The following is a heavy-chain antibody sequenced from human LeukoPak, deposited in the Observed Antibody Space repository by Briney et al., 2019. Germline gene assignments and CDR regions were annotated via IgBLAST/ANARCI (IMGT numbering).Heavy chain of an antibody. V-gene: IGHV4-61*02. CDR1: GGSISSGSYN. CDR2: IYTSGTT. Sequence: SQTLSLTCTVSGGSISSGSYNWSWILQPPGKGLEWIGRIYTSGTTNYNPSIKSRVTISVDTSKNQFSLKLRSVTAADTAVYYCARGAREVTPDYWGQGTLVTVSS. D-gene: IGHD4-23*01. CDR3: ARGAREVTPDY. J-gene: IGHJ4*02.